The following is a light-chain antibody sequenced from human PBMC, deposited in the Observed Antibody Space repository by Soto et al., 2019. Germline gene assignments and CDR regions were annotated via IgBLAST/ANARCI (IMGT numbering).Light chain of an antibody. CDR1: HDITNF. V-gene: IGKV1-33*01. Sequence: DIQMTQSPSSLSASVGDSVTITCQASHDITNFLNWYQQKPGKAPTVLIYDASTLAAGVPSRFSGSGSGTHFTFTISSLQPDDIATYYCQQFDTLPLTFGWGTKVQIK. CDR3: QQFDTLPLT. CDR2: DAS. J-gene: IGKJ4*01.